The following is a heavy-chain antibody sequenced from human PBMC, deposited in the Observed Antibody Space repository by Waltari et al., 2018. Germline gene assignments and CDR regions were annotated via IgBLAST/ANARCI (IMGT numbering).Heavy chain of an antibody. CDR1: RGSIRSHY. J-gene: IGHJ6*02. CDR2: IYYNGAT. V-gene: IGHV4-59*11. CDR3: ARDRVVPADEPDYYGLDV. Sequence: QVHLQESGPGQVKPSETLSLTCDVSRGSIRSHYWSWIRRPPGKGLEWIGYIYYNGATNYNPALMSRVTISVDTAKNQFSLKLSSVTAADTAVYYCARDRVVPADEPDYYGLDVGGQGTTVTVSS. D-gene: IGHD2-2*01.